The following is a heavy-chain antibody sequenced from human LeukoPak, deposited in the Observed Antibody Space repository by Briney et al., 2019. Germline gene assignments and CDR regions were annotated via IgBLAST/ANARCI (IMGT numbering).Heavy chain of an antibody. CDR2: TTHSGST. D-gene: IGHD3-10*01. CDR1: GYTMNSGYY. J-gene: IGHJ5*02. CDR3: ARAGGFTMVRGAVNNWFDP. V-gene: IGHV4-38-2*02. Sequence: SETLSLTCNVSGYTMNSGYYWSWIRQTPGNGLEWIGETTHSGSTDYNPSLKSRVSVSVDTSKNQFSLKLNSVTAADTAVYFCARAGGFTMVRGAVNNWFDPWGQGTLVTVSS.